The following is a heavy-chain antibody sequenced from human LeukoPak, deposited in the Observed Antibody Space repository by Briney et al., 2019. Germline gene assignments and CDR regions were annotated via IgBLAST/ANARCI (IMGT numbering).Heavy chain of an antibody. CDR1: GGSISSYF. Sequence: PSETLSLTCTVSGGSISSYFWSWIRQHPGKGLEWIGYIYYSGSTYYNPSLKSRVTISVDTSKNQFSLKLGSVTAADTAVYYCASGTVVPWYFDLWGRGTLVTVSP. CDR2: IYYSGST. J-gene: IGHJ2*01. CDR3: ASGTVVPWYFDL. V-gene: IGHV4-59*06. D-gene: IGHD4-23*01.